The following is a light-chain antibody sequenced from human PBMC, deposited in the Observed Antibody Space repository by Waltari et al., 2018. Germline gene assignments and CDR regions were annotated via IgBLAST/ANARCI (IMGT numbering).Light chain of an antibody. CDR2: GAS. J-gene: IGKJ1*01. CDR1: QSVSRA. Sequence: EIVLTQPPGSLSSSPGERVTPSCRASQSVSRALAWYHEKPGQPPSLLIFGASNRATGIPDRFSGSGSETDFSLTISRLVPEEFAVYYGQHYVRLPATFGRGTKVEIK. CDR3: QHYVRLPAT. V-gene: IGKV3-20*01.